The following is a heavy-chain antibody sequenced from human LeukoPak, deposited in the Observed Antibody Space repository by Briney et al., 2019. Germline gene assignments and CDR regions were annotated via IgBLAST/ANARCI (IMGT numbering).Heavy chain of an antibody. D-gene: IGHD3-10*01. Sequence: GGSLRLSCAASGFTFSSYAMSWVRQAPGKGLEWVSSISSSSSYIYYADSVKGRFTISRDNAKNSLYLQMNSLRAEDTAVYYCARDITRWFGELLDYYYMDVWGKGTTVTVSS. V-gene: IGHV3-21*01. CDR1: GFTFSSYA. CDR2: ISSSSSYI. J-gene: IGHJ6*03. CDR3: ARDITRWFGELLDYYYMDV.